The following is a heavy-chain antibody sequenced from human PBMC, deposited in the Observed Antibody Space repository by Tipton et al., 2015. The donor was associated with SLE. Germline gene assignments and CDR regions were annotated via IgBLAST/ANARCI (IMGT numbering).Heavy chain of an antibody. CDR3: ARDRNVGSSWYGDPGFDY. D-gene: IGHD6-13*01. CDR1: GGTFSSYA. CDR2: IIPIFGTA. V-gene: IGHV1-69*01. Sequence: QLVQSGPEVKKPGSSVKVSCKASGGTFSSYAISWVRQAPGQGLEWMGGIIPIFGTANYAQKFQGRVTITADESTSTAYMELSSLRSEDTAVYYCARDRNVGSSWYGDPGFDYWGQGTLVTVSS. J-gene: IGHJ4*02.